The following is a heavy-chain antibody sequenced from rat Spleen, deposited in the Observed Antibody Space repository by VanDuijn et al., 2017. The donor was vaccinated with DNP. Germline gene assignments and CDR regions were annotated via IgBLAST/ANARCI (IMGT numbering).Heavy chain of an antibody. V-gene: IGHV1-43*01. Sequence: QVQLQQSGAELAKPGSSVKISCKASGNTFTSYYTGWIKQTTGQGLEYIGYINMGSGGTNYNEKFKGKATLTVDKSSSTAFMQLSSLTPDDSAVYYCARRRLPYWYLDFWGPGTMVTVSS. CDR1: GNTFTSYY. J-gene: IGHJ1*01. CDR3: ARRRLPYWYLDF. D-gene: IGHD1-4*01. CDR2: INMGSGGT.